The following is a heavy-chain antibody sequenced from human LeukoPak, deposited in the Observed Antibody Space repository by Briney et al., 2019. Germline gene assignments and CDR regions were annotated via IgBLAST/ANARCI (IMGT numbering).Heavy chain of an antibody. Sequence: GGSLRLSCAASGFTFSSYAMHWVRQAPGKGLEWVAVISYDGSNKFYADSVKGRFTISRDNSKNTLYLQTNSLRAEDTAVYYCARDFRAAAAWGEAFDYWGQGTLVTVSS. J-gene: IGHJ4*02. CDR2: ISYDGSNK. CDR1: GFTFSSYA. D-gene: IGHD6-25*01. CDR3: ARDFRAAAAWGEAFDY. V-gene: IGHV3-30*04.